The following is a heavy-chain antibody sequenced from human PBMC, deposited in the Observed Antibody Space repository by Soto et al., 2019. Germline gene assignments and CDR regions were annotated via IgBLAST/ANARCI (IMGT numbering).Heavy chain of an antibody. CDR1: GYSFTSYW. V-gene: IGHV5-51*03. Sequence: EVQLVQSGAEVKKPGESLKISCKGSGYSFTSYWIGWVRQMPGKGLEWMGIIYPGDSDTRYSPSFQGQVTISADKSISTAYLQWSSLKASDTAMYYCARLGALDIVVVVAAIGGDAFDIWGQGTMVTVSS. CDR2: IYPGDSDT. J-gene: IGHJ3*02. CDR3: ARLGALDIVVVVAAIGGDAFDI. D-gene: IGHD2-15*01.